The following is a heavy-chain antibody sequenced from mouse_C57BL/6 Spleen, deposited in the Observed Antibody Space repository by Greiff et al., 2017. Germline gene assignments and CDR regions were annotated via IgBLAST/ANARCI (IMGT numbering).Heavy chain of an antibody. CDR2: RWSGGCT. Sequence: VQLVESGPGLVQPSQSLSITCTVSGFSLTSYGVHWVRPSPGKGLEWLGVRWSGGCTGYNAAFISRLSISKDNSKSQVFFKMNSLKADDTAVYYCARKGSTVVDAMDYWGQGTSVTVSS. CDR1: GFSLTSYG. V-gene: IGHV2-2*01. J-gene: IGHJ4*01. D-gene: IGHD1-1*01. CDR3: ARKGSTVVDAMDY.